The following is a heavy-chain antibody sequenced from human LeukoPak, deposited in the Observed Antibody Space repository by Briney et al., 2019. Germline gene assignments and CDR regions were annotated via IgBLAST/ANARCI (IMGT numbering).Heavy chain of an antibody. CDR2: LYTDEST. CDR3: ARGEMATISAFDI. CDR1: GFIVSGNY. V-gene: IGHV3-66*01. D-gene: IGHD5-24*01. Sequence: GGSLRLSCAASGFIVSGNYMSWVRQAPGKGLEWVSVLYTDESTYSADSVKGRFTISRDNSMNTVYLQMNSLRAEDTAFYYCARGEMATISAFDIWGQGTMVTVSS. J-gene: IGHJ3*02.